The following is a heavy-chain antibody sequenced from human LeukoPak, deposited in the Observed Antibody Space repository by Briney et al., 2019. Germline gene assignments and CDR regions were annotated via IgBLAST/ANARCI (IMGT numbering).Heavy chain of an antibody. CDR2: IFYSGST. Sequence: PSETLSLTCTVSGGSISTSNYYWGWIRQPPGKGLEWIGNIFYSGSTYYSPSVKSRVTISLDTSRNQFSLKLTSVTAADTAVYYCARLVPPGWFDPWGQGTLVTVSS. V-gene: IGHV4-39*01. CDR3: ARLVPPGWFDP. CDR1: GGSISTSNYY. J-gene: IGHJ5*02.